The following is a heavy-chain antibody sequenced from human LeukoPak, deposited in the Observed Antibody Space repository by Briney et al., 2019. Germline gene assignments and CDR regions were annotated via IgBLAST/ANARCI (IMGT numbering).Heavy chain of an antibody. J-gene: IGHJ6*03. CDR2: ISGSGGST. D-gene: IGHD6-6*01. CDR1: GFTFSSYA. V-gene: IGHV3-23*01. Sequence: GGSLRLSCAASGFTFSSYAMSWVRLAPGKGLEWVSAISGSGGSTYYADSVKGRFTISRDNSKNTLYLQMNSLRAEDTAVYYCAKDLVAARHYYYYYMDVWGKGTTVTVSS. CDR3: AKDLVAARHYYYYYMDV.